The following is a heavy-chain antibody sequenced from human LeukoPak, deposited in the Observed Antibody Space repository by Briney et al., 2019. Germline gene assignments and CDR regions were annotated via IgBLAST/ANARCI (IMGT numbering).Heavy chain of an antibody. D-gene: IGHD3-22*01. V-gene: IGHV3-30-3*01. Sequence: GGSLRLSCAASGFTFSTYPMHWVRQGPAKGLEWVAVVSQDGSEKHYADPVKSRFTISRDNSRNTLFLQMDSLRAEDTAFYYCAREGSSGFYPHWGQGILVTVSS. CDR2: VSQDGSEK. J-gene: IGHJ4*02. CDR1: GFTFSTYP. CDR3: AREGSSGFYPH.